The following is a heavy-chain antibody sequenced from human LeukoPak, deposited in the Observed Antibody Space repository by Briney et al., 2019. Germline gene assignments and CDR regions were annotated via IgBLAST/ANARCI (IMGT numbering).Heavy chain of an antibody. J-gene: IGHJ4*02. Sequence: PGGSLRLSCAASGFTFSSYSMNWIRQPPGKGLEWIGSIFYSGTTYYNPSLKSRVTMSVDTSKNQFSLKLSSVTAADTAVYYCARRGYNGWLSNDHWGQGTLVTVSS. D-gene: IGHD3-9*01. CDR1: GFTFSSYS. CDR2: IFYSGTT. V-gene: IGHV4-39*01. CDR3: ARRGYNGWLSNDH.